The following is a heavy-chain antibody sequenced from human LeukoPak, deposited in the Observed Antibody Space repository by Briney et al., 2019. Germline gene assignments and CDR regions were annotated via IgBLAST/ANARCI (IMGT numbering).Heavy chain of an antibody. CDR1: GGSISSSSYY. CDR2: IYYSGST. V-gene: IGHV4-39*07. J-gene: IGHJ4*02. CDR3: ARYPDYYDSSGYYGYFDY. Sequence: PSETLSLTCTVSGGSISSSSYYWSWIRQPPGKGLEWIGSIYYSGSTYYNPSLKSRVTISVDTSKNQFSLKLSSVTAADTAVYYCARYPDYYDSSGYYGYFDYWGQGTLVTVSS. D-gene: IGHD3-22*01.